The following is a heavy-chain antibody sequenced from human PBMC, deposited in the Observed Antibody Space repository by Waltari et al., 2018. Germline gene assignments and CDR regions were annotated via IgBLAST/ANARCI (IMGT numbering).Heavy chain of an antibody. CDR2: FEPDEEIT. CDR3: STDTRWRQILGGVAFRH. J-gene: IGHJ1*01. CDR1: GSTLTDLY. V-gene: IGHV1-24*01. D-gene: IGHD3-16*01. Sequence: QVQLVQSGAEVKKPGASVRVSCQVSGSTLTDLYIHWVRQAAGKGLECMGGFEPDEEITVYAETFQCRFTMPEDTSTDTVYMELSSLRSEDTAMYYCSTDTRWRQILGGVAFRHWGQGTRVTVSS.